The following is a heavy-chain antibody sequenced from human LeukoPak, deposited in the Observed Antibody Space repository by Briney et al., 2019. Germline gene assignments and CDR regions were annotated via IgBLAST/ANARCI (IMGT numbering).Heavy chain of an antibody. V-gene: IGHV3-30-3*01. Sequence: GGSLRLSCAASGFTVSSNYMSWVRQAPGKGLEWVAVISYDGSNKYYADSVKGRFTISRDNSKNTLYLQMNSLRAEDTAVYYCARWYVVPAASLYYYYGMDVWGQGTTVTVSS. J-gene: IGHJ6*02. CDR1: GFTVSSNY. CDR2: ISYDGSNK. CDR3: ARWYVVPAASLYYYYGMDV. D-gene: IGHD2-2*01.